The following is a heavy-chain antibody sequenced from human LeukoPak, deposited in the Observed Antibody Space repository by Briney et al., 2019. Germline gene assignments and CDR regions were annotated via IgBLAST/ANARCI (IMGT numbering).Heavy chain of an antibody. CDR3: ARGVYIAAAQYGY. V-gene: IGHV1-2*02. CDR1: GFIFTGYY. D-gene: IGHD6-13*01. CDR2: INPNSGGT. J-gene: IGHJ4*02. Sequence: ASVKVSCKASGFIFTGYYMHWVRQAPGQGLEWMGWINPNSGGTKYAQKFQGRVTMTRDTSISTAYMDLSRLRSDDTAVYYCARGVYIAAAQYGYWGQGTLVTVSS.